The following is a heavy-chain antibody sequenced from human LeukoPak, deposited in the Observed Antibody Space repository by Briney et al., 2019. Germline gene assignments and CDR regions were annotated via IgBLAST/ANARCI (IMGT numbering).Heavy chain of an antibody. Sequence: AETLSLTCAVYGGSYRGYYWSWIRQPPGKGLEWIGELYHSGSTNYNPSLKSRVTISVDTSKNQFSLKLSSVTAADTAVYYCARAPNCSSTSCYPYYFDYWGQGTLVTVSS. D-gene: IGHD2-2*01. CDR3: ARAPNCSSTSCYPYYFDY. V-gene: IGHV4-34*01. J-gene: IGHJ4*02. CDR1: GGSYRGYY. CDR2: LYHSGST.